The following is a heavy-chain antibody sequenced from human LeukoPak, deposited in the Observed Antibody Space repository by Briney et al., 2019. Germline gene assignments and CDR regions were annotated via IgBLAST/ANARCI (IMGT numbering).Heavy chain of an antibody. Sequence: KPGGSLRLSCAASGFTFSSYSMNWVRQAPGKGLESVSSISSSSSYIYYADSVKGRFTISRDNAKNSLYLQMISLRAEDTAVYYCARGIAAADDYWGQGTLVTVSS. J-gene: IGHJ4*02. CDR1: GFTFSSYS. V-gene: IGHV3-21*01. CDR2: ISSSSSYI. CDR3: ARGIAAADDY. D-gene: IGHD6-13*01.